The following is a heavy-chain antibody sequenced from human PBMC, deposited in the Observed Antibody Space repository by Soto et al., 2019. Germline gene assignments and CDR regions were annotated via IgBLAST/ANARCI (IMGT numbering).Heavy chain of an antibody. V-gene: IGHV3-15*01. D-gene: IGHD3-22*01. CDR1: GFTFSNAW. Sequence: GGSLRLSCAASGFTFSNAWMSWVRQAPGKGLEWVGRIKSKTDGGTTDYAAPVKGRFTISRDDSKNTLYLQMNSLKTDDTAVYYCTTAPYYYDSSDAFDIWGPATTATVSS. CDR3: TTAPYYYDSSDAFDI. J-gene: IGHJ3*02. CDR2: IKSKTDGGTT.